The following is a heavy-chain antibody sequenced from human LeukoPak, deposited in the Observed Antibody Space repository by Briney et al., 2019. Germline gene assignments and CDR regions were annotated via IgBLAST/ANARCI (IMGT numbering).Heavy chain of an antibody. J-gene: IGHJ4*02. V-gene: IGHV3-11*04. CDR2: ISSSGSTI. CDR1: GFTFSDYY. D-gene: IGHD5-18*01. Sequence: NPGGSLRLSCAASGFTFSDYYMSWIRQAPGKGLEWVSYISSSGSTIYYADSVKGRFTISRDNAKNSLYLQMNSLRAEDTAVYYCARVGEDVDTAMVSPLYYFDYWGQGTLVTVSS. CDR3: ARVGEDVDTAMVSPLYYFDY.